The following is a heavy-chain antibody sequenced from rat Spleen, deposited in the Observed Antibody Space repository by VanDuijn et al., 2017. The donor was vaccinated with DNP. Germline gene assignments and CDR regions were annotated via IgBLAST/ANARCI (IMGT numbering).Heavy chain of an antibody. D-gene: IGHD1-2*01. J-gene: IGHJ3*01. CDR2: ISYDDGNT. CDR1: GFTFSSFA. Sequence: EVQLMESGGGLVQPGRSMKLSCAASGFTFSSFAMAWVRQAPTKGLEWVASISYDDGNTYYRDSVKGRFTISRDNAKSSLYLQMDSLRSEDTSTYYGAKDHSSSFAYWGQGTLVTVSS. V-gene: IGHV5-20*01. CDR3: AKDHSSSFAY.